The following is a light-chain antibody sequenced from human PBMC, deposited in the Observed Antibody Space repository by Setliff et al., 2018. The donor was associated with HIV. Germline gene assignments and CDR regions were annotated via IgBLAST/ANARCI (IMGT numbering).Light chain of an antibody. CDR1: SSDVGGYSH. Sequence: QSALTQPASVSGSPGHSITISCTGTSSDVGGYSHVSWYQQHPGKAPKLIIYEVRNRPSGVSNRFSGSKSGNTASLTISGLQTEDEADYYCSSYAITNTLPFGTGTKVTVL. CDR3: SSYAITNTLP. J-gene: IGLJ1*01. V-gene: IGLV2-14*01. CDR2: EVR.